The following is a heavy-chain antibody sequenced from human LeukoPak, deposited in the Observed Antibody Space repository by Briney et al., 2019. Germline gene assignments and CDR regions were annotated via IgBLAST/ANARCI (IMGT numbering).Heavy chain of an antibody. J-gene: IGHJ4*02. CDR1: GFTFSSYW. V-gene: IGHV3-74*01. CDR3: ARDLDDFWSGYYFY. D-gene: IGHD3-3*01. Sequence: AGGSLRLSCAASGFTFSSYWMHWVRQAPGKGLVRVSRINSDGSSTSYADSVKGRFTISRDNAKNTLYLQMNSLRAEDTAVYYCARDLDDFWSGYYFYWGQGTLVTVSS. CDR2: INSDGSST.